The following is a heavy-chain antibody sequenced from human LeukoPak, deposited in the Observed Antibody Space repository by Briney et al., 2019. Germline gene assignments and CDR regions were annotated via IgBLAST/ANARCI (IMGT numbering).Heavy chain of an antibody. CDR2: IIPILGIA. CDR3: ARVRLYNWFDP. CDR1: GGTFSSYA. J-gene: IGHJ5*02. D-gene: IGHD4/OR15-4a*01. V-gene: IGHV1-69*04. Sequence: GSSVKVSCKASGGTFSSYAISRVRQAPGQGLEWMGRIIPILGIANYAQKFQGRVTITADKSTSTAYMELSSLRSEDTAVYYCARVRLYNWFDPWGQGTLVTVSS.